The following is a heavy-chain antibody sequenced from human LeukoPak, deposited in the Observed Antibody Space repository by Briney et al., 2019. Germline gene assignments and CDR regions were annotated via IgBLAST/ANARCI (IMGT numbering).Heavy chain of an antibody. V-gene: IGHV3-30-3*01. CDR2: ISYDGSNK. J-gene: IGHJ4*02. CDR3: ARDVAVAGPFDY. CDR1: GFTFSSYA. D-gene: IGHD6-19*01. Sequence: PGGSLRLSCAASGFTFSSYAMHWVRQAPGKGLEWVAVISYDGSNKYYADSVKGRFTISRDNSKNTLYLQMNSLRAEDTAVYYCARDVAVAGPFDYWGQGTLVTVSS.